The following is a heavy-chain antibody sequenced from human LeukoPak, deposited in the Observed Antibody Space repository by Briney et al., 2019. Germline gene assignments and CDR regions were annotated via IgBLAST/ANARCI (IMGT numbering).Heavy chain of an antibody. CDR1: GGSFSGYY. CDR3: ARDNYDYVWESYQNFDY. J-gene: IGHJ4*02. Sequence: PSETLSLTCAVYGGSFSGYYWSWIRHPPGKGLEWIGEINHSGKTNYNPPLKSRVTISVDTSKNQFSLKLSSGTAADTAVYYCARDNYDYVWESYQNFDYWGQGALVTVSS. V-gene: IGHV4-34*01. D-gene: IGHD3-16*02. CDR2: INHSGKT.